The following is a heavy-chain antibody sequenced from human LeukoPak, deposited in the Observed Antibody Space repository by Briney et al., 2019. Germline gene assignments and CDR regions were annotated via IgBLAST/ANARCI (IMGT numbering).Heavy chain of an antibody. CDR2: ISGSGGST. J-gene: IGHJ4*02. CDR3: ANKDAYYDFWSGYYTEFDY. CDR1: GFTFNSYA. D-gene: IGHD3-3*01. Sequence: GGSLRLSCAASGFTFNSYAMSWVRQAPGKGLEWVSAISGSGGSTYYADSVKGRFTISRDNSKNTLYLQMNSLRAEDTAVYYCANKDAYYDFWSGYYTEFDYWGQGTLVTVSS. V-gene: IGHV3-23*01.